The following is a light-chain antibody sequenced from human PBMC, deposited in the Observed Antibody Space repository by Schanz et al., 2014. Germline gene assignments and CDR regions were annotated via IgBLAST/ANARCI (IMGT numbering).Light chain of an antibody. J-gene: IGLJ3*02. CDR2: DVS. CDR1: SSDVGGYNF. CDR3: SSYAGSINWV. V-gene: IGLV2-14*01. Sequence: QSALTQPASVSGSPGQSITISCTGTSSDVGGYNFVSWYQQHPGKAPKLMIHDVSNRPSGVSNRFSGSKSGNTASLTVSGLQAEDEADYYCSSYAGSINWVFGGGTKLTVL.